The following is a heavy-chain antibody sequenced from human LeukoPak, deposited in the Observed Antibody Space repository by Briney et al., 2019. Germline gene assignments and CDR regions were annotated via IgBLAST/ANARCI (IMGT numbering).Heavy chain of an antibody. V-gene: IGHV4-59*01. CDR3: ARASVLVGAFDI. CDR2: IYYSGST. D-gene: IGHD2-15*01. Sequence: PSETLSLTCTVNGGSFSDYYWSWIRQPPGKGLEWIGYIYYSGSTNYNPSLKSRVTISVDTSKNQFSLKLSSVTAADTAVYYCARASVLVGAFDIWGQGTMVTVSS. J-gene: IGHJ3*02. CDR1: GGSFSDYY.